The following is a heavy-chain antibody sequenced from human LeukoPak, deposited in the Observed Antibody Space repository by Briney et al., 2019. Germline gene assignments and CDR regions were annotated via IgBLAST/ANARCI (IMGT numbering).Heavy chain of an antibody. Sequence: ASVKVSCKASGYTFTSYDINWVRQATGQGREWMGWMNPNSGNTGYAQKFQGRVTMTRNTSISTAYMELSGLRSEDTAVYYCARGPLGYCSGGSCSDFDYWGQGTLVTVSS. CDR3: ARGPLGYCSGGSCSDFDY. V-gene: IGHV1-8*01. D-gene: IGHD2-15*01. CDR1: GYTFTSYD. CDR2: MNPNSGNT. J-gene: IGHJ4*02.